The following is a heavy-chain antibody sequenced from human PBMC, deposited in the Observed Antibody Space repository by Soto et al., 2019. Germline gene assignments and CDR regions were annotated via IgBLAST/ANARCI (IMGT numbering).Heavy chain of an antibody. CDR1: GFTFSSYG. J-gene: IGHJ4*02. CDR2: IWYDGSNK. CDR3: ARSNPYGSGSYFIGPFDY. V-gene: IGHV3-33*01. Sequence: PGGSLRLSCAASGFTFSSYGMHWVRQAPGKGLEWVAVIWYDGSNKYYADSVKGRFTISRDNSKNTLYLQMNGLRAEDTAVYYCARSNPYGSGSYFIGPFDYWGQGTLVTVSS. D-gene: IGHD3-10*01.